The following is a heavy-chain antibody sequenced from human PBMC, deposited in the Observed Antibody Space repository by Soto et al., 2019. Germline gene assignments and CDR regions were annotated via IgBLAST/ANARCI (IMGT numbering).Heavy chain of an antibody. V-gene: IGHV1-46*01. J-gene: IGHJ4*02. Sequence: ASVNVSCKASGYTFTTYYMHWVRQAPGQGLEWMGIINPSGGSTSYAQKFQGRVTITRDTSASTAYMELSSLRSEDTAVYYCARGEFLSYDDYWGQGTLVTVSS. CDR1: GYTFTTYY. CDR2: INPSGGST. CDR3: ARGEFLSYDDY. D-gene: IGHD3-16*01.